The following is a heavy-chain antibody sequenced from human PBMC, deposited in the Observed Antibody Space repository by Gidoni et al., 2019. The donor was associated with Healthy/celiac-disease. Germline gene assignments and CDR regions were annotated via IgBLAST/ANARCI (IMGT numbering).Heavy chain of an antibody. J-gene: IGHJ4*02. CDR2: IYYSGRT. CDR1: GGSISSSSYS. V-gene: IGHV4-39*01. Sequence: QLQLQESGPGLLKPSETLSLTCTVSGGSISSSSYSWGWILQPPGKGLEWIGSIYYSGRTYDNPSLKSRVTISVDTSKNQFSLKLSSVTAADTAVYYCARLGIAAAVGDWGQGTLVTVSS. CDR3: ARLGIAAAVGD. D-gene: IGHD6-13*01.